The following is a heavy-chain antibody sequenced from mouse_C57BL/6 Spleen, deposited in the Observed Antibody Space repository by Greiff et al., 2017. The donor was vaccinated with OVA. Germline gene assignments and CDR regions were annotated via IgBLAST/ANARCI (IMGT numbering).Heavy chain of an antibody. D-gene: IGHD3-1*01. CDR2: IYPGDGDT. J-gene: IGHJ2*01. V-gene: IGHV1-82*01. Sequence: QVHVKQSGPELVKPGASVKISCKASGYAFSSSWMNWVKQRPGKGLEWIGRIYPGDGDTNYNGKFKGKATLTADKSSSTAYMQLSSLTSEDSAVYFCARGTAHYFDYWGQGTTLTVSS. CDR1: GYAFSSSW. CDR3: ARGTAHYFDY.